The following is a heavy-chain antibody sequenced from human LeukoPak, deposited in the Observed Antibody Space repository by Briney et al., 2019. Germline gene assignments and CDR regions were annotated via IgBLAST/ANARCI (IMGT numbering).Heavy chain of an antibody. V-gene: IGHV5-51*01. D-gene: IGHD1-26*01. CDR3: ASQTELGVTRSQGDWYFDL. CDR1: GYSFTSYW. CDR2: IYPGDSDT. J-gene: IGHJ2*01. Sequence: GASLKISCKGSGYSFTSYWIGWVRQMPGKGLEWMGIIYPGDSDTRYSPSFQGQVTISADKSISTAYLQWSSLKASDTAMYYCASQTELGVTRSQGDWYFDLWGRGTLVTVSS.